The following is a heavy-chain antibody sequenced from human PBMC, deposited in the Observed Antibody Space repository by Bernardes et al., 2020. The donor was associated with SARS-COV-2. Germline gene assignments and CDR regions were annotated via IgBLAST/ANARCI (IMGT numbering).Heavy chain of an antibody. Sequence: GESLKISCKASGYSFTSYWIGWVRQMPGKGLEWMGIIYPGDSDTRYSPSFQGQVTISADKSISTAYLQWSSLKASDTAMYYCASGVVVVAASLGGFDYWGQGTLVTVSS. D-gene: IGHD2-15*01. V-gene: IGHV5-51*01. CDR2: IYPGDSDT. CDR3: ASGVVVVAASLGGFDY. J-gene: IGHJ4*02. CDR1: GYSFTSYW.